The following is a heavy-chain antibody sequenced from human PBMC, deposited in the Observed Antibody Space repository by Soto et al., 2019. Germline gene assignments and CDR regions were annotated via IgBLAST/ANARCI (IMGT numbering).Heavy chain of an antibody. D-gene: IGHD5-12*01. CDR3: TARWLQRKGGIYAFDI. CDR1: GFTFSNAW. J-gene: IGHJ3*02. V-gene: IGHV3-15*07. Sequence: GGSLRLSCAASGFTFSNAWMNWVRQAPGKGLEWVGRIKSKTDGGTTDYAAPVKGRFTISRDDSKNTLYLQMNSLKTEDTAVYYCTARWLQRKGGIYAFDIWGQGTMVTVSS. CDR2: IKSKTDGGTT.